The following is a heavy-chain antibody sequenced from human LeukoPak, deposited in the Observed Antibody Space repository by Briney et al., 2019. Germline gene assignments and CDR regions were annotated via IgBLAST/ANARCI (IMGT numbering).Heavy chain of an antibody. CDR3: ARVGYSNSYDY. CDR2: MNPNTGNA. V-gene: IGHV1-8*03. D-gene: IGHD4-11*01. CDR1: GYTFTSYY. Sequence: GASVKVSCKASGYTFTSYYMHWVRQATGQGLEWMGWMNPNTGNAGYAQKFQDRVTITWDASISTAYMDLSSLRSEDTAVYYCARVGYSNSYDYWGQGTLVTVSS. J-gene: IGHJ4*02.